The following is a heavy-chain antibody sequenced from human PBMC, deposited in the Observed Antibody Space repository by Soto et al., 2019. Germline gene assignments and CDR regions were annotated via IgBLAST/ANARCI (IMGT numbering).Heavy chain of an antibody. J-gene: IGHJ2*01. V-gene: IGHV1-3*01. Sequence: QVQLVQSGAEVKKPGASLKFSGKVSGTPFTAFVRHWVGRAPGKGLRWMGWINAGKGNTKYSQKFQGRVTITRDTSASTAYMELSSLRSEDTAVYYCAREGQWLVSWYFDLWGRGTLVTVSS. CDR1: GTPFTAFV. D-gene: IGHD6-19*01. CDR3: AREGQWLVSWYFDL. CDR2: INAGKGNT.